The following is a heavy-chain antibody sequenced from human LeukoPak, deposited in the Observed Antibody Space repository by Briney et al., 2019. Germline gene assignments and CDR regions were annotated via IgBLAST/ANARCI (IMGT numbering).Heavy chain of an antibody. CDR3: ARDAQRGFDYSNSLEY. V-gene: IGHV3-33*08. CDR2: IWSDGSNR. CDR1: GFTFSNYS. D-gene: IGHD4-11*01. Sequence: GGSLRLSCVASGFTFSNYSMNWVRQAPGKGLEWVAVIWSDGSNRFYAGSVKGRFTISRDNSQNTVFLQMNSLRVEDTAMYYCARDAQRGFDYSNSLEYWGHGTLVTVSS. J-gene: IGHJ4*01.